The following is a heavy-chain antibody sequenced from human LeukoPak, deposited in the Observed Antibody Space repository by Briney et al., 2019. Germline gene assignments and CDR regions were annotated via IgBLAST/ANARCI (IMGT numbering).Heavy chain of an antibody. J-gene: IGHJ4*02. CDR3: ARDLGRDRYFDS. CDR1: GFMFSPYP. Sequence: GGSLRLSCAASGFMFSPYPMNWVRQAPGKGLEWVSYISGPSDTIHYADSVKGRFTISRDNAKNSLYLQMNSLGAEDTAVYYCARDLGRDRYFDSWGQGTLVTVSS. CDR2: ISGPSDTI. V-gene: IGHV3-48*04. D-gene: IGHD5-24*01.